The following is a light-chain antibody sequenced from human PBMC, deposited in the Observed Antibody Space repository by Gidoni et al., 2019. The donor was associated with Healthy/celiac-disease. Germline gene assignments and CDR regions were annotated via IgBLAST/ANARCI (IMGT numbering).Light chain of an antibody. V-gene: IGLV3-19*01. Sequence: SSELTQDTAVCVALGQTVRITCQGDSLRSYYASWYQQKPGQAPVLVIYGKNNRPSGIPDRFSGSSSGNTASLTITGAQAEDEADYYCNSRDSSGNHYVFGTGTKVTVL. CDR2: GKN. CDR1: SLRSYY. CDR3: NSRDSSGNHYV. J-gene: IGLJ1*01.